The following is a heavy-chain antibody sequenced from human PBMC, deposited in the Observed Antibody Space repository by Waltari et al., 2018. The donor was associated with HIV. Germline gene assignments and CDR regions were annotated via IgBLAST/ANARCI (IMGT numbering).Heavy chain of an antibody. CDR3: ARRGTGGRAFDI. V-gene: IGHV4-61*08. J-gene: IGHJ3*02. CDR1: GGSVSSGGYY. D-gene: IGHD7-27*01. CDR2: IYNSGST. Sequence: QVQLQESGPGLAKPSETLSLTCTVSGGSVSSGGYYWSWIRQPPGKGLVWIGYIYNSGSTNYNPSLKSRVTISVDTSMHQFSLKLSSVTAADTAVYYCARRGTGGRAFDIWGQGTMVTVSS.